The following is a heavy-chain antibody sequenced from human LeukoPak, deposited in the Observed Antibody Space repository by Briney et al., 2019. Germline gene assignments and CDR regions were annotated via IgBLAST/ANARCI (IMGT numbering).Heavy chain of an antibody. CDR1: GYTFTGYY. V-gene: IGHV1-2*02. D-gene: IGHD6-13*01. J-gene: IGHJ4*02. CDR2: INPNSGGT. CDR3: ASSLYSSSGPNDY. Sequence: WASVKVSCKASGYTFTGYYMHWVRQAPGQGLEWMGWINPNSGGTNYAQKFQGRVTMTRDTSISTAYMELSRLRSDDTAVYYCASSLYSSSGPNDYWGQGALVTVSS.